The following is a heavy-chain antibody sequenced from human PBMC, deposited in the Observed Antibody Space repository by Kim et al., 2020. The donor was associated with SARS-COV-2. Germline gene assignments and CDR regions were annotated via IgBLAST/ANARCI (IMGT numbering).Heavy chain of an antibody. CDR3: ARDQPDIVVVPAAMRYYGMDV. Sequence: GGSLRLSCAASGFTFSSYSMNWVRQAPGKGLEWVSSISSSSSYIYYADSVKGRFTISRDNAKNSLYLQMNSLRAEDTAVYYCARDQPDIVVVPAAMRYYGMDVWGQGTTVTVSS. CDR2: ISSSSSYI. CDR1: GFTFSSYS. J-gene: IGHJ6*02. D-gene: IGHD2-2*01. V-gene: IGHV3-21*03.